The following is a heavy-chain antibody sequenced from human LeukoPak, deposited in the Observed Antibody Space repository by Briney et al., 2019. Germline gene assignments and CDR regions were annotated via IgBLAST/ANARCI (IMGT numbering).Heavy chain of an antibody. CDR3: ARESGYLYGMDV. CDR2: IYYSGST. Sequence: LETLSLTCTVSGGSISSYYWSWIRQPPGKGLEWIGYIYYSGSTNYNPSLKSRVTISVDTSKNQFSLKLSSVTAADTAVYYCARESGYLYGMDVWGQGTTVTVSS. CDR1: GGSISSYY. J-gene: IGHJ6*02. V-gene: IGHV4-59*01. D-gene: IGHD1-26*01.